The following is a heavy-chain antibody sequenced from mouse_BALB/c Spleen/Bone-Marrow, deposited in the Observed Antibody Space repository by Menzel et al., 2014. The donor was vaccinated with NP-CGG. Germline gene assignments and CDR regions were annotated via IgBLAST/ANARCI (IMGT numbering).Heavy chain of an antibody. J-gene: IGHJ1*01. CDR1: GFTFSTYA. Sequence: EVQGVESGGGLVKPGGSLKLSCAASGFTFSTYALSWVRQTPVKRLAWVATINRGGTYIYYADSVKGRFTISRDNAKNTLYLQMSSLRSEDKAMFDWARPRMITTSGDVWGAGTTVTASA. V-gene: IGHV5-9-3*01. CDR3: ARPRMITTSGDV. CDR2: INRGGTYI. D-gene: IGHD2-4*01.